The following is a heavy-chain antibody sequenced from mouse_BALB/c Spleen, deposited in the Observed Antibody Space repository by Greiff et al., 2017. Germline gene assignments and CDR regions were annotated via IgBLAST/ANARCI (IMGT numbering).Heavy chain of an antibody. CDR2: IRNKANGYTS. Sequence: EVKLVESGGGLVQPGGSLRLSCATSGFTFTDYYMSWVRQPPGKALEWLGFIRNKANGYTSEYSASVKGRFTISRDNSQSILYLQMITLRAEDSAAYYCARDRSYGYLAWFADWGRGTLVTVSA. CDR3: ARDRSYGYLAWFAD. D-gene: IGHD1-2*01. J-gene: IGHJ3*01. V-gene: IGHV7-3*02. CDR1: GFTFTDYY.